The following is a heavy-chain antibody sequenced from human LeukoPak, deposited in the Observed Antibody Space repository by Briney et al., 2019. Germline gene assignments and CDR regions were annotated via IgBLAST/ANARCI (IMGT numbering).Heavy chain of an antibody. J-gene: IGHJ4*02. CDR2: INQDGSEK. Sequence: GGSLRLSCAASEFTFSNYWMSWVRQAPGKGLEWVANINQDGSEKWYVDSVKGRLTISRDNDKNSLYLQMNSLRAEDTAVYYCARSGGTYRFDYWGQGTLVTVSS. CDR1: EFTFSNYW. CDR3: ARSGGTYRFDY. V-gene: IGHV3-7*01. D-gene: IGHD1-26*01.